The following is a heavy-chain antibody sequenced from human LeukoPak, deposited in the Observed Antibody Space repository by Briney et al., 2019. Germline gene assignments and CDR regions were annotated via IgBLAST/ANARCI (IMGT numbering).Heavy chain of an antibody. CDR2: IYSDGST. Sequence: GGSLRLSCAASGLSVSNNFMRWVRQAPGKGLEWVSVIYSDGSTYDADSVRGRFTISRDKSKNTLYLQMNSLRAEDTAVYYCARDFGGGSTGFDCWGQGTLVTVSS. CDR1: GLSVSNNF. V-gene: IGHV3-53*01. D-gene: IGHD3-3*01. J-gene: IGHJ4*02. CDR3: ARDFGGGSTGFDC.